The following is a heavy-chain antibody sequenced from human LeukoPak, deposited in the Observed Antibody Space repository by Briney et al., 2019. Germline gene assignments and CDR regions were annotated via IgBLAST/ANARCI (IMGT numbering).Heavy chain of an antibody. J-gene: IGHJ3*02. CDR1: GFIFNAYA. CDR3: VRLGGGDAFDI. Sequence: PGGSLRLSCATSGFIFNAYAMAWVRRAPGKGLEWVSAITGNIDKTTYADSVKGRFTISRDESTDTLHLQMKSLRVEDTAVYYCVRLGGGDAFDIWGPGTRVTVSS. D-gene: IGHD2-15*01. V-gene: IGHV3-23*01. CDR2: ITGNIDKT.